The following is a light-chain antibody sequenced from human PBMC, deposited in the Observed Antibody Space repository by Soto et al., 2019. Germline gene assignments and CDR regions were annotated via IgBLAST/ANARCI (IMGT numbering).Light chain of an antibody. V-gene: IGKV1-NL1*01. J-gene: IGKJ3*01. CDR1: QGIGNY. CDR3: QQYDASPLT. CDR2: AAS. Sequence: DIQMTQSPSSLSASVGDRVTITCRASQGIGNYLAWYQQRPGQTPRLLIYAASTRNTDIPDRFNGSGSGTDFALTISRLEPEDFALYYCQQYDASPLTFGPGTKVDIK.